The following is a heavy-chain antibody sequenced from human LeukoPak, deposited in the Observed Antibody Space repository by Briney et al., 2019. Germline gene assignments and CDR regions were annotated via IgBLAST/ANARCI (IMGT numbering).Heavy chain of an antibody. V-gene: IGHV4-59*08. Sequence: KASETLSLTCTVSGGSISSYYWSWIRQPPGKGLEWIGYIYYSGSTNYNPSLKSRVTISVDTSKNQFSLKLSSVTAADTAVYYCARHGSRHYVWGSYREQYYFDYWGQGTLVTVSS. CDR3: ARHGSRHYVWGSYREQYYFDY. J-gene: IGHJ4*02. D-gene: IGHD3-16*02. CDR1: GGSISSYY. CDR2: IYYSGST.